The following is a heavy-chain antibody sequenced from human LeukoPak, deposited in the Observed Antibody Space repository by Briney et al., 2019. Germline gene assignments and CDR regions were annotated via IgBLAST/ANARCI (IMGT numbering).Heavy chain of an antibody. Sequence: PSETLSLTCAVSGGPFSGYFWSWIRQSSGKGLEWIGEIHNSGTTNYSPSLNSRGAISEDTSKNQFYLNLSSVTAADTAVYYCARRYYYNLGSFPFDFWGQGTLVTVSS. J-gene: IGHJ4*02. V-gene: IGHV4-34*01. D-gene: IGHD3-10*01. CDR2: IHNSGTT. CDR3: ARRYYYNLGSFPFDF. CDR1: GGPFSGYF.